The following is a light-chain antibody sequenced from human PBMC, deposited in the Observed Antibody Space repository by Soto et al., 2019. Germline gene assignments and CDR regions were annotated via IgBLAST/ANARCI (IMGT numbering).Light chain of an antibody. Sequence: DIQMTQSPSTLSASVGDRVTITCRASQSISSWLAWYQQKPGTAPKLLIYKASALQSGVPSRFSGSGSGTEFTLTIRSLQPDDFAPYYCHQYSDNWTFGQGTKV. CDR1: QSISSW. CDR3: HQYSDNWT. CDR2: KAS. J-gene: IGKJ1*01. V-gene: IGKV1-5*03.